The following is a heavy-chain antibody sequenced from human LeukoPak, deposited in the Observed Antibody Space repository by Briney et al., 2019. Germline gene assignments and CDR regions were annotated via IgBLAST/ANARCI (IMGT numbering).Heavy chain of an antibody. CDR1: GYTFASYD. CDR3: ARAPRTANYFDS. V-gene: IGHV1-8*01. J-gene: IGHJ4*02. Sequence: ASVKVSCKASGYTFASYDINWVRQAGGQGLEWMAWMNPSSGNTGYSQKFQGRVTMTWNTSLSSAYMELSSLKSEDTAIYYCARAPRTANYFDSWGQGTLVSVSS. D-gene: IGHD4-17*01. CDR2: MNPSSGNT.